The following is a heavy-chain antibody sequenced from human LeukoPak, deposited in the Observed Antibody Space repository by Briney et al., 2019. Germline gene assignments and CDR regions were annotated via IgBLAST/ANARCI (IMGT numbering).Heavy chain of an antibody. V-gene: IGHV3-23*01. CDR3: AKDSSTSWLSDC. CDR2: IDPSGAYT. J-gene: IGHJ4*02. Sequence: GGSLRLSCAAFGFTFNTYGMSWVRQAPGKGLEWVSGIDPSGAYTDYAESVKGRFTISRDNSKNTLSLQMSSLRAEDTAVYYCAKDSSTSWLSDCWGQGTLVTVSS. D-gene: IGHD2-2*01. CDR1: GFTFNTYG.